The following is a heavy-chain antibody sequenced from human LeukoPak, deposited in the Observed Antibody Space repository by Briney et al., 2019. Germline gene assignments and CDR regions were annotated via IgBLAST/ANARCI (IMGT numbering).Heavy chain of an antibody. V-gene: IGHV4-31*03. CDR3: ARAGTRRPFDP. CDR2: IYYSGST. J-gene: IGHJ5*02. CDR1: GGPISSGGYY. Sequence: SQTLSLTCTVSGGPISSGGYYWRWVRQHPGKGLEWIGYIYYSGSTYYNPSLKSRVTISVDTSKNQFSLKLSSVTAADTAVYYCARAGTRRPFDPWGQGTLVTVSS.